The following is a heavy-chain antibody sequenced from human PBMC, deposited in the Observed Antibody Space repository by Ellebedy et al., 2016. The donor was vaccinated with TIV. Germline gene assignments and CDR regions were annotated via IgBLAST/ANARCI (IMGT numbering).Heavy chain of an antibody. J-gene: IGHJ4*02. CDR1: GGSISSSSYY. D-gene: IGHD3-22*01. CDR2: IYYSGST. Sequence: GSLRLSCTVSGGSISSSSYYWGWIRQPPGKGLEWIGSIYYSGSTYYNPSLKSRVTISLDTSKNQFSLKLSSVTAADTAVYYCARVAYYYDSSGYRQYYFDYWGQGTLVTVSS. V-gene: IGHV4-39*07. CDR3: ARVAYYYDSSGYRQYYFDY.